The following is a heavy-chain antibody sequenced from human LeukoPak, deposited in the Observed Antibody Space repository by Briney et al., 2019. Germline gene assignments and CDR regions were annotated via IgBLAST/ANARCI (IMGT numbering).Heavy chain of an antibody. CDR3: ARDSGTTGEVKFDP. V-gene: IGHV1-2*02. CDR1: GYTFTGYY. D-gene: IGHD3-10*01. Sequence: ASVKVSCKASGYTFTGYYMHWVRQAPGQGLEWMGWINPNSGGTNYAQKFQGRVTMTRDTSISTAYMELSRLRSDDTAVYYCARDSGTTGEVKFDPWGQGSLVTVSS. CDR2: INPNSGGT. J-gene: IGHJ5*02.